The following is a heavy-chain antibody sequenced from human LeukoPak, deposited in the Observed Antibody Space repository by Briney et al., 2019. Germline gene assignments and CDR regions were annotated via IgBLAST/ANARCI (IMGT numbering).Heavy chain of an antibody. J-gene: IGHJ4*02. CDR2: ISSSSSYI. CDR1: GFTFSSYS. D-gene: IGHD3-9*01. Sequence: GGSLRLSCAASGFTFSSYSMNWVRQAPEKGLEWVSSISSSSSYIYYADSVKGRFTISRDNAKNSLYLQMNSLRAEDTAVYYCARGGYYDILTGNLFDYWGQGTLVTVSS. V-gene: IGHV3-21*01. CDR3: ARGGYYDILTGNLFDY.